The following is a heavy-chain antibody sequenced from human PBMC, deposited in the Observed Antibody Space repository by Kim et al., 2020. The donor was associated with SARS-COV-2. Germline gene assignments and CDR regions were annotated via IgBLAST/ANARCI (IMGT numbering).Heavy chain of an antibody. CDR2: ISSDGNNT. J-gene: IGHJ4*02. D-gene: IGHD3-22*01. V-gene: IGHV3-74*01. CDR3: ARTNYYDSSGPVN. Sequence: LSLTCAASGFTFSAYWMHWVRQAPGKGLVWVSRISSDGNNTSYADSVKGRFTISRDNAKNTLYLQMNSLRAEDTAVYYCARTNYYDSSGPVNWGQGTLVTVSS. CDR1: GFTFSAYW.